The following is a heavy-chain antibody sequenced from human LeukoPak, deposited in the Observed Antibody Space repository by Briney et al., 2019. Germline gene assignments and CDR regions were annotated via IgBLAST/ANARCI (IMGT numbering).Heavy chain of an antibody. D-gene: IGHD6-19*01. J-gene: IGHJ3*02. V-gene: IGHV3-64D*09. Sequence: GGSLRLSCSASGFTFSSFAMHWVRQAPGKGLEYVSGIRSDGRSTYFPDSVKGRFTISRDNSKNKVSLQMSSLRAEDTAVYYCVKGFGYSSGWYEPFDICGQGTLVTVSS. CDR3: VKGFGYSSGWYEPFDI. CDR1: GFTFSSFA. CDR2: IRSDGRST.